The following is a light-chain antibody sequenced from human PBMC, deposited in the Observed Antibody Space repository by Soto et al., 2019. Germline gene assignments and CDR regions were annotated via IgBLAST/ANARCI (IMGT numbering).Light chain of an antibody. Sequence: DIRITQSSATLSVSPMARATRPCRASQSVGLNAPWYHQKPGQALRLLTDGASTRAPGSRVRCSASGSAKEFTLTISRLQCEEFAVYYCQHYNEWTPTIGQGRRPEI. CDR2: GAS. CDR1: QSVGLN. J-gene: IGKJ5*01. CDR3: QHYNEWTPT. V-gene: IGKV3-15*01.